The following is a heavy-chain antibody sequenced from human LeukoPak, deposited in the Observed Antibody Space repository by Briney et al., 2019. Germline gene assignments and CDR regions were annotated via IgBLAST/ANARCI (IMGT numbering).Heavy chain of an antibody. J-gene: IGHJ4*02. V-gene: IGHV1-8*01. D-gene: IGHD7-27*01. CDR3: ARAWGDLDY. CDR2: MNPNSGNR. CDR1: GYTFTNYD. Sequence: ASVKVSCKASGYTFTNYDINWVRQATGQGLEWMGWMNPNSGNRGYAQKFQGRVTMTMNTPIRIAYMELSSLRSDDTAVYYCARAWGDLDYWGQGTLVTVSS.